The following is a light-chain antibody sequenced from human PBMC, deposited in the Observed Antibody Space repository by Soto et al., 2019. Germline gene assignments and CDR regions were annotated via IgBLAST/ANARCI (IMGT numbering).Light chain of an antibody. Sequence: EIVLTQSPATLSLSLGERATLSCRASQSIGSYLAWYQHKLGQPPRLLIYDASNRATGIPVRFSGSGSGTDFTLTISSLEPEDFAVYYCQQYARSSWTFGQGTKVDIK. CDR3: QQYARSSWT. CDR1: QSIGSY. V-gene: IGKV3-11*01. CDR2: DAS. J-gene: IGKJ1*01.